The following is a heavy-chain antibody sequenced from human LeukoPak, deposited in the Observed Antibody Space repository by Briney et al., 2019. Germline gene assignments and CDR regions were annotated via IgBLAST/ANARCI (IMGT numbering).Heavy chain of an antibody. J-gene: IGHJ4*02. Sequence: GGSLRLSCAASGFTFNDFALSWVRQAPGKGLEWVSAISGSGGDTYYADSVKGRFTISRDISKNTLCLQMNSLRVEDTAVYYCARESGWYYFDYWGQGTLVTVSS. CDR1: GFTFNDFA. CDR2: ISGSGGDT. V-gene: IGHV3-23*01. D-gene: IGHD6-19*01. CDR3: ARESGWYYFDY.